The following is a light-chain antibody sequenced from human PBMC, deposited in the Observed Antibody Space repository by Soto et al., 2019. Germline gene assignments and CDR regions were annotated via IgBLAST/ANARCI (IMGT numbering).Light chain of an antibody. J-gene: IGKJ4*01. V-gene: IGKV1-5*03. CDR2: KES. Sequence: DIQMTQSPSTLSASVGDRATITCRASQSIRSWLAWYQQKPGKAPKLLIYKESSLESGVPSRFSGSGSGTAFTLTISSLQADDFEAYYCQQYHSDSLTFGEGTKVEIK. CDR3: QQYHSDSLT. CDR1: QSIRSW.